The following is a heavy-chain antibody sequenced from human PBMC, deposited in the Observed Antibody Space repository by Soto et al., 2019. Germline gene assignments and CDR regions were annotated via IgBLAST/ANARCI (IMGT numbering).Heavy chain of an antibody. CDR2: IYYRGNA. Sequence: SETLSLTCSVSDDSINSDKYYWGWIRQPPGKGLEWIGSIYYRGNAYYNPSLQTRDTISLDKSKNQFSLKLNSVTAADSAVYFCARLEGLATISYYFDFWGPGALVTVSS. CDR1: DDSINSDKYY. V-gene: IGHV4-39*01. D-gene: IGHD3-9*01. J-gene: IGHJ4*02. CDR3: ARLEGLATISYYFDF.